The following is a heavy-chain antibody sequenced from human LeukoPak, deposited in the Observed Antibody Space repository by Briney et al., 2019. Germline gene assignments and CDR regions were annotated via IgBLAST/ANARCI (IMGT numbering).Heavy chain of an antibody. J-gene: IGHJ6*03. CDR3: ARASGYYYYMDV. CDR1: GGSISSYY. D-gene: IGHD2-8*02. V-gene: IGHV4-59*01. CDR2: IYYSGST. Sequence: SETLSLTCTVSGGSISSYYWSWIRQPPGKGLEWIGYIYYSGSTNYNPSLKSRVTISVDTSKNQFSLKLSSVTVADTAVYYCARASGYYYYMDVWGKGTTVTISS.